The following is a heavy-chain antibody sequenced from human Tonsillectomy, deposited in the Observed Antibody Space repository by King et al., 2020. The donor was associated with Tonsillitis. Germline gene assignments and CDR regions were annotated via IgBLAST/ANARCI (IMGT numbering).Heavy chain of an antibody. Sequence: VQLVESGGGLVQPGGSLRLSCVASGFTFSSHAMNWVRQAPGKGLEWVSAISGSGGSTYYADSVKGRFITSRDSSKKTRYLQMNSLRAEDTAVYYCAKDRGIFGPLYYMDVWGKGTTVTVSS. J-gene: IGHJ6*03. V-gene: IGHV3-23*04. CDR3: AKDRGIFGPLYYMDV. CDR2: ISGSGGST. CDR1: GFTFSSHA. D-gene: IGHD3/OR15-3a*01.